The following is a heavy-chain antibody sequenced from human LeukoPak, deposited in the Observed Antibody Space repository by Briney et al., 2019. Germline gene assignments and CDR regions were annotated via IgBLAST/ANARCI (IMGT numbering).Heavy chain of an antibody. V-gene: IGHV3-48*03. CDR3: AELGITMIGGV. D-gene: IGHD3-10*02. J-gene: IGHJ6*04. Sequence: GGSLRLSCAASGFTFSSYEMNWVRQAPGKGLEWVSYISSSGSTIYYADSVKGRFTISRDNAKNSLYLQTNSLRAEDTAVYYCAELGITMIGGVWGKGTTVTISS. CDR2: ISSSGSTI. CDR1: GFTFSSYE.